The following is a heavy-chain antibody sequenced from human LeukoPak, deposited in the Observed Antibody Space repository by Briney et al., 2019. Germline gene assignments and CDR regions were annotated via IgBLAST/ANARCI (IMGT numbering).Heavy chain of an antibody. D-gene: IGHD6-19*01. CDR1: GYTFTSYG. V-gene: IGHV1-18*01. CDR2: ISAYNGNT. CDR3: ATDQLYSSGWYDWFDP. Sequence: ASVKVSCKASGYTFTSYGISWVRQAPGQGLEWMGWISAYNGNTNYAQKLQGRVTMTTDTSTSTAYMELRSLRSDDTAVYYCATDQLYSSGWYDWFDPWGQGTLVTVSS. J-gene: IGHJ5*02.